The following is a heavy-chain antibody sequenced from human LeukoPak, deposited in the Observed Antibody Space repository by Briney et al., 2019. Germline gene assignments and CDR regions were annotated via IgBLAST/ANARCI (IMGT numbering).Heavy chain of an antibody. D-gene: IGHD3-3*02. CDR3: GRAGIFSPMEY. CDR1: GFTISDHY. V-gene: IGHV3-72*01. CDR2: IRNKANSYRT. Sequence: PGGSLRLSCAASGFTISDHYMDWVRQAPGKGLEWIGRIRNKANSYRTEFAASVKGRFTLSIDDSKNSLYLQMNSLKTEDTALYYCGRAGIFSPMEYGGQGTRVTV. J-gene: IGHJ4*02.